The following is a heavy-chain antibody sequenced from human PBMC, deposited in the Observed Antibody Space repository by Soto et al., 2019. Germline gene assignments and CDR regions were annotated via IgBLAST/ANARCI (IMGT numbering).Heavy chain of an antibody. V-gene: IGHV4-34*02. CDR3: ARRSGTSSWYF. D-gene: IGHD6-13*01. CDR1: GGSFSGYH. Sequence: QVHLQQWGAGLLRPSETLSLTCAVYGGSFSGYHWSWIRQPPGKGLEWIGEINHSGSTNYNASLNSRVTMSVDTAKNQFSLKLTSVTAADTAVYYCARRSGTSSWYFWGQGTLVTVSS. J-gene: IGHJ1*01. CDR2: INHSGST.